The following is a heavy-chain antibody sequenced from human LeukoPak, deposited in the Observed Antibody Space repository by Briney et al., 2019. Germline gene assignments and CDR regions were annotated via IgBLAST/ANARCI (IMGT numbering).Heavy chain of an antibody. CDR2: ISAYNGNT. Sequence: ASVKVSCKAPGYTFTSYGISWVRQAPGQGLEWMGWISAYNGNTNYAQKLQGRVTMTTDTSTSTAYMELRSLRSDDTAVYYCARGYDFWSGYPAFDIWGQGTMVTVSS. D-gene: IGHD3-3*01. J-gene: IGHJ3*02. V-gene: IGHV1-18*01. CDR1: GYTFTSYG. CDR3: ARGYDFWSGYPAFDI.